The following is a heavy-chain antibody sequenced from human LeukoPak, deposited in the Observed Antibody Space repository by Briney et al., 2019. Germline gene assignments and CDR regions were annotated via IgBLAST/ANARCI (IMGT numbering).Heavy chain of an antibody. V-gene: IGHV4-39*01. Sequence: SETLSLTCTVSGGSIFTTDYNWGWVRPPPGKGLEWVVSASYTGSTYYNPSLKSRLTISVDTSKHQFSLKLNSVTAADTAVYYCTRLRNGTPGDYWGQGTRVTVSS. J-gene: IGHJ4*02. CDR3: TRLRNGTPGDY. CDR1: GGSIFTTDYN. CDR2: ASYTGST. D-gene: IGHD2-8*01.